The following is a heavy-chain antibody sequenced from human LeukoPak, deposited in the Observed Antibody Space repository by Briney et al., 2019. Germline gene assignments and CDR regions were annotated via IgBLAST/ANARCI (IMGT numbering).Heavy chain of an antibody. Sequence: PSETLSLTCTVSGGSISSYYWSWIRQPPGKGQEWIGYIYYSGSTNYNPSLKSRVTISVDTSKNQFSLKLSSVTAADTAVYYCARGTTVTSFDYWGQGTLVTVSS. D-gene: IGHD4-17*01. CDR3: ARGTTVTSFDY. CDR2: IYYSGST. CDR1: GGSISSYY. V-gene: IGHV4-59*01. J-gene: IGHJ4*02.